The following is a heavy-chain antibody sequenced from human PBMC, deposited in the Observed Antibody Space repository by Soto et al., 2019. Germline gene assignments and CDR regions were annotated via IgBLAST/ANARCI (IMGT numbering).Heavy chain of an antibody. J-gene: IGHJ4*01. Sequence: GWSLRLSCATSGFTFSNAWMSWVRQAPGKGLEWVGFIRSKANGGETQYAASVQGRFTISRDESKNIAYLEINSLKTEDTAVYYCARARDGYNFLIDHWGQGPLLT. D-gene: IGHD5-12*01. V-gene: IGHV3-49*04. CDR2: IRSKANGGET. CDR1: GFTFSNAW. CDR3: ARARDGYNFLIDH.